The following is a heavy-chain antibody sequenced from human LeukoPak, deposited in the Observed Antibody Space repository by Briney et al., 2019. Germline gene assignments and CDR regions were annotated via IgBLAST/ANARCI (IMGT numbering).Heavy chain of an antibody. CDR2: ISSSGSTI. Sequence: GGSLRLSCAASGFTFSDYYMSWIRQAPGKGLEWVSYISSSGSTIYYADSVKGRFTISRDNAKNSLYLQMNSLRAEDTAVYYCARLDLRMARYFDYWGQGTLVTVSS. V-gene: IGHV3-11*01. CDR1: GFTFSDYY. D-gene: IGHD5-24*01. J-gene: IGHJ4*02. CDR3: ARLDLRMARYFDY.